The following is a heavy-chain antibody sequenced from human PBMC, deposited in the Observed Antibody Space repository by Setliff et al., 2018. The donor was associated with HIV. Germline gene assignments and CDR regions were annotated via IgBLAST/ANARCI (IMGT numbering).Heavy chain of an antibody. CDR2: MQHSGRT. J-gene: IGHJ6*03. CDR3: ARVSCSSWYSIPLYYYYSMDV. Sequence: SETLSLTCAVYGGSFSGYCWSWIRQPPGKGLEWIGEMQHSGRTNYNPSLRGRVTTSVDTSKSQFSLKLSSVTAADTAVYYCARVSCSSWYSIPLYYYYSMDVWGKGTTVTVS. CDR1: GGSFSGYC. D-gene: IGHD6-13*01. V-gene: IGHV4-34*01.